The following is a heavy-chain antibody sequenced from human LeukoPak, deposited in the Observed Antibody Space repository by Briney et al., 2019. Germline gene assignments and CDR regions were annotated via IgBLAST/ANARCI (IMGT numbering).Heavy chain of an antibody. J-gene: IGHJ4*02. CDR2: ISGSGGST. Sequence: GGSLRLSCAASGFTFSSYAMSWVRQAPGKGLEWVSAISGSGGSTYYADSVKGRFTISRDNAKNSLFLHMNSLRAEDTAVYYCARQQYGAYDYDYWGQGTLVTVSS. V-gene: IGHV3-23*01. CDR3: ARQQYGAYDYDY. D-gene: IGHD3-16*01. CDR1: GFTFSSYA.